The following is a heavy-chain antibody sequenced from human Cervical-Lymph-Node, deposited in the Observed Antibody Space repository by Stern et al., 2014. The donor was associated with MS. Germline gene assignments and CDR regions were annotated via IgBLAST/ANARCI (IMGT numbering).Heavy chain of an antibody. CDR3: ARERGYCSGGRCHPYSFDY. Sequence: VQLVESGGGLVQPGRSLRLSWAPSGFTFSHFALHWVRQSPGKGLEWVAFISDDGAKEYYADSVKCRYTISRDNSNNTLYLQMTSMRIEDTATYFCARERGYCSGGRCHPYSFDYWGQGTLVTVSS. V-gene: IGHV3-30-3*01. J-gene: IGHJ4*02. CDR2: ISDDGAKE. CDR1: GFTFSHFA. D-gene: IGHD2-15*01.